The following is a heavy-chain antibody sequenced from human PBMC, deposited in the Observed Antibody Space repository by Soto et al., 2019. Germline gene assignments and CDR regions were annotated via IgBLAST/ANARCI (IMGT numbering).Heavy chain of an antibody. D-gene: IGHD5-12*01. CDR3: ARVQMATLYFDY. J-gene: IGHJ4*02. Sequence: SETLSLTCTASGGSISGYYWSWVRQPPGKGLEWIGYIYYSGTHNYNPSLKSRLTISVDTSKNQFSLELNSVTAADTAVYYCARVQMATLYFDYWGQGTLVTASS. CDR1: GGSISGYY. V-gene: IGHV4-59*01. CDR2: IYYSGTH.